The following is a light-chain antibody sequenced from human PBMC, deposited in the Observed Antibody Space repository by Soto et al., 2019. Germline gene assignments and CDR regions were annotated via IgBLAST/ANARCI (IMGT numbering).Light chain of an antibody. V-gene: IGKV1-5*01. CDR3: QQYITFPYT. CDR1: QTISSW. CDR2: DAS. J-gene: IGKJ2*01. Sequence: DIQMTQSPSTLSASVGDRVTITCRASQTISSWLAWYQQKPGKAPDLLIYDASSLQDGVPSRFSGRGSGTEFTLPISSLQPDDFATYFCQQYITFPYTFGQGTKLEIK.